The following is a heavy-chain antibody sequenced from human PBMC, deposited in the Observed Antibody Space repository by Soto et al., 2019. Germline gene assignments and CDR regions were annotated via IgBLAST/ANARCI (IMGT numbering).Heavy chain of an antibody. CDR1: GGSFSGYY. D-gene: IGHD2-2*02. Sequence: SETLSLTCAVYGGSFSGYYWSWIRQPPGKGLEWIGEINHSGSTNYNPSLKSRVTISVDTSKNQFSLKLSSVTAADTAVYYCARDVRYCSSTSCYSPFYYYYGMDVWGQGTTVTAP. CDR3: ARDVRYCSSTSCYSPFYYYYGMDV. J-gene: IGHJ6*02. V-gene: IGHV4-34*01. CDR2: INHSGST.